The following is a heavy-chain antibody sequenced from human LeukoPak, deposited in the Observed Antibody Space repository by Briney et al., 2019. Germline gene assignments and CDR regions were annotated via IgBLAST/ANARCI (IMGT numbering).Heavy chain of an antibody. J-gene: IGHJ4*02. CDR1: GGSISSGASY. CDR3: ARLRFGSSGYYPFEF. Sequence: SQTLSLTCTVSGGSISSGASYWSWIRQHSGKGLEWIGHIYYSGTTYYNPSLKSRVTISVDTSENQFSLNLTSVTAADTAVYYCARLRFGSSGYYPFEFWGQGTLVTVSS. CDR2: IYYSGTT. V-gene: IGHV4-31*03. D-gene: IGHD3-22*01.